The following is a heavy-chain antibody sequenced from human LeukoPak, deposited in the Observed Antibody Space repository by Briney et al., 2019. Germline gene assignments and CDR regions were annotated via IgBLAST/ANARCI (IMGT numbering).Heavy chain of an antibody. Sequence: GGSLRLSCAASGFTFSSYGMHWVRQAPGKGLGWVAVISYDGSNKYYADSVKGRFTISRDNSKNTLYLQMNSLRAEDTAVYYCAKAVVPAAIPLYYYYGMDVWGQGTTVTVSS. CDR2: ISYDGSNK. J-gene: IGHJ6*02. D-gene: IGHD2-2*01. CDR1: GFTFSSYG. CDR3: AKAVVPAAIPLYYYYGMDV. V-gene: IGHV3-30*18.